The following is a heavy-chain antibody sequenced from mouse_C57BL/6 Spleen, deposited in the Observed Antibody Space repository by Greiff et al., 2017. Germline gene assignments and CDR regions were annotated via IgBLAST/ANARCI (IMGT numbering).Heavy chain of an antibody. D-gene: IGHD1-1*01. CDR3: ARDGLMTTVVVRGYFDV. CDR1: GFTFSSYA. J-gene: IGHJ1*03. V-gene: IGHV5-4*01. Sequence: EMMLVESGGGLVKPGGSLKLSCAASGFTFSSYAMSWVRQTPEKRLEWVATISDDGSYTYYPDNVKGRFTISRDNAKNNLYLQMSHLKSEDTAMYYCARDGLMTTVVVRGYFDVWGTGTTVTVSS. CDR2: ISDDGSYT.